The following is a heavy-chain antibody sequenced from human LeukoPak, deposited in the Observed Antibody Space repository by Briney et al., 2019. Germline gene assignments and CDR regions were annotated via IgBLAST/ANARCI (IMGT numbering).Heavy chain of an antibody. CDR3: ARLSAYYYGSYFYYYMDV. CDR1: GFSFSSYW. V-gene: IGHV3-7*01. Sequence: RSGGSLRLSCEGSGFSFSSYWMTWVRQLPGKGPEWVANIRQDESERYFADSVKGRFTISRDNAKKSVYLHMSSLRAEDTALYYCARLSAYYYGSYFYYYMDVWGKGTTVTVSS. CDR2: IRQDESER. D-gene: IGHD3-10*01. J-gene: IGHJ6*03.